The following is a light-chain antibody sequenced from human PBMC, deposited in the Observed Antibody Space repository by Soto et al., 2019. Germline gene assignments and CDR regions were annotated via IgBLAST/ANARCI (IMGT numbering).Light chain of an antibody. CDR2: EVT. V-gene: IGLV2-14*01. CDR1: SNDIGAYNY. CDR3: SSYTAGGTI. J-gene: IGLJ1*01. Sequence: QSALTQPASVSGSPGQSITISCTGTSNDIGAYNYVSWYQHHPGRAPKLIIYEVTNRPSGVSNRFSGSKSGNTASLTISGLRTEDEADYYCSSYTAGGTIFGTGTKLTVL.